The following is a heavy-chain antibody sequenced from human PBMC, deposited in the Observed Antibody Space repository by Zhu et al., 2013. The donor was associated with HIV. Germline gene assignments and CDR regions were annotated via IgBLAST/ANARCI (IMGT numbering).Heavy chain of an antibody. CDR3: ASQYVDDYYYYYGMDV. CDR1: GGTFSSYA. J-gene: IGHJ6*02. Sequence: QVQLVQSGAEVKKPGSSVKVSCKASGGTFSSYAISWVRQAPGQGLEWMGGIIPIFGTANYAQKFQGRVTITADESTSTAYMELSSLRSEDTAVYYCASQYVDDYYYYYGMDVWGQGDHGHRLL. V-gene: IGHV1-69*12. CDR2: IIPIFGTA. D-gene: IGHD3-16*01.